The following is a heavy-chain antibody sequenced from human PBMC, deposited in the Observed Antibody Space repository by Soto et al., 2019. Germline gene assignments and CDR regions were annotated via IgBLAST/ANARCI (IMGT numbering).Heavy chain of an antibody. CDR3: AKEGGLSGSYYISSSYYFDN. D-gene: IGHD1-26*01. Sequence: QVQLVESGGGVVPPGRSLRISCVASGFTFSSYGMHWVSQAQGKGLEWVEIITYDGSNTYYADSVKSRFTISRDNSKNTLYLQMNCLSAEDTSVYYCAKEGGLSGSYYISSSYYFDNWGQGTLVTVSS. V-gene: IGHV3-30*18. CDR2: ITYDGSNT. J-gene: IGHJ4*02. CDR1: GFTFSSYG.